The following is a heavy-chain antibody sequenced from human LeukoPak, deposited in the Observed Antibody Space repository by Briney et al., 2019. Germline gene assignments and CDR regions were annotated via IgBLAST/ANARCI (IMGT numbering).Heavy chain of an antibody. CDR2: IYYSGST. V-gene: IGHV4-59*01. CDR1: GGSISSYY. Sequence: PSETLSLTCTVSGGSISSYYWSWIRQPPGKGLEWIGNIYYSGSTNYNPSLKSRVTISVDTSKNQFFLKLSSVTAADTAVYYCARNLCGGDCYSADYYYMDVWGKGTTVTVSS. D-gene: IGHD2-21*01. CDR3: ARNLCGGDCYSADYYYMDV. J-gene: IGHJ6*03.